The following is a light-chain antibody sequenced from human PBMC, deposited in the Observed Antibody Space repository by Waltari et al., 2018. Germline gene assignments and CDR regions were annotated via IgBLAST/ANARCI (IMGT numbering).Light chain of an antibody. V-gene: IGLV3-1*01. CDR3: QALGTGAWV. CDR2: QDT. CDR1: ILGNKY. Sequence: SYELTQPPSVSVSPGQTASITCSGDILGNKYASWYQQKPGQSPLLVIYQDTNRPSWIPERFSGSKSGNAATLTISGTQAMDEADYYCQALGTGAWVFGGGTKLTVL. J-gene: IGLJ3*02.